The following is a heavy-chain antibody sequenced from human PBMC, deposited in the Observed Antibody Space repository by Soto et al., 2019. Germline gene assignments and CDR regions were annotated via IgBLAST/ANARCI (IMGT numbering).Heavy chain of an antibody. D-gene: IGHD2-8*01. J-gene: IGHJ3*02. Sequence: SETLSLTCAVSGGSISSSNWCSWVRQPPGKGLEWIGEIYHSGSTNYNPSLKSRVTISVDKSKNQFSLKLSSVTAADTAVYYCARGYCTNGVCFLDAFDIWGQGTMVTVSS. V-gene: IGHV4-4*02. CDR3: ARGYCTNGVCFLDAFDI. CDR1: GGSISSSNW. CDR2: IYHSGST.